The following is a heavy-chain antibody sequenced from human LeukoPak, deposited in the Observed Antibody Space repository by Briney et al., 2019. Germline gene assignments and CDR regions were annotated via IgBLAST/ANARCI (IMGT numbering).Heavy chain of an antibody. CDR2: INHSGST. CDR3: AKGHWYSSGWYWSHWFDP. J-gene: IGHJ5*02. V-gene: IGHV4-34*01. D-gene: IGHD6-19*01. Sequence: SETLSLTCAVYGGSFSDYYWTWIRQPPGKGLEWIGEINHSGSTNYNPPLKSRVTISVDTSKKQFFLRLSSVTAADTAVYYCAKGHWYSSGWYWSHWFDPWGQGTLVTVSS. CDR1: GGSFSDYY.